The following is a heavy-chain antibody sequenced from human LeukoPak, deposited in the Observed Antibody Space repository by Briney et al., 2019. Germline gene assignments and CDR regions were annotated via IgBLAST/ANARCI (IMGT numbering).Heavy chain of an antibody. J-gene: IGHJ5*02. D-gene: IGHD4-11*01. Sequence: SETLSLTCAVYGGSFSGYYWSWIRQPPGKGLEWIGEINHSGSTNYNPSLKSRVTISVDTSKNQFSLKLSSVTAADTAVYYCARGSDYDRWGQGTLVTVSS. CDR1: GGSFSGYY. CDR2: INHSGST. V-gene: IGHV4-34*01. CDR3: ARGSDYDR.